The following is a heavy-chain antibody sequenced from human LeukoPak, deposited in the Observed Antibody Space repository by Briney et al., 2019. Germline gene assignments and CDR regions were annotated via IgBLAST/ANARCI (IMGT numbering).Heavy chain of an antibody. CDR3: ARHARREALRQSADDI. CDR2: IYYTGTT. J-gene: IGHJ3*02. CDR1: GGSIRTTSYD. D-gene: IGHD3-16*01. Sequence: ADTLSLTGTVLGGSIRTTSYDWCWIRPPPGKGLEWTGSIYYTGTTYNHPSLASQFTMSVDTSKNQFSLKLTFVTAADTAIYYCARHARREALRQSADDIWGQGTMVTVSS. V-gene: IGHV4-39*01.